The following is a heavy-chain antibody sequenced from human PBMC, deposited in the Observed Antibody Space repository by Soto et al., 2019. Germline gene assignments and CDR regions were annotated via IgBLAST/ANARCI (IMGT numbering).Heavy chain of an antibody. V-gene: IGHV4-31*03. Sequence: SETLSLTCTVSGGSISSGGYYWSWIRQHPGKGLEWIGYSYYSGSTYYNPSLKSRVTISVDTSKNQFSLKLSSVTAADTAVYSCARVVTVYYGSGRGVYGMDVWGQGTTVTVSS. CDR1: GGSISSGGYY. CDR3: ARVVTVYYGSGRGVYGMDV. D-gene: IGHD3-10*01. J-gene: IGHJ6*02. CDR2: SYYSGST.